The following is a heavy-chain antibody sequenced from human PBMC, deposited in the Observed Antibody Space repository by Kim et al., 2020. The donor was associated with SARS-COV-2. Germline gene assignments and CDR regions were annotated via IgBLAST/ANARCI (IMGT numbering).Heavy chain of an antibody. CDR3: ARGEFGLLWFGESIPQDAFDY. CDR2: IYYSGST. J-gene: IGHJ3*01. CDR1: GGSISSSSYY. D-gene: IGHD3-10*01. Sequence: SETLSLTCTVSGGSISSSSYYWGWIRQPPGKGLEWIGSIYYSGSTYYNPFLKSRVTISVDTSKNQFSLKLSSVTAADTAVYYCARGEFGLLWFGESIPQDAFDYWGQGTMVTVSS. V-gene: IGHV4-39*01.